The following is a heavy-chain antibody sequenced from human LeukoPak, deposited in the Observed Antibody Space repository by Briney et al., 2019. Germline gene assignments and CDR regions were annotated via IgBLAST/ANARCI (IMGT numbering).Heavy chain of an antibody. V-gene: IGHV4-4*02. J-gene: IGHJ4*02. Sequence: SETLSLTCAVSGGSISSSNWWSWVRQPPGKGLEWIGEIYHSGSTNYNPSLKSRVTISVDKSKNQFSLKLSSVTAADTAVYYYARRDLTGYYFDYWGQGTLVTVSS. D-gene: IGHD3-9*01. CDR3: ARRDLTGYYFDY. CDR2: IYHSGST. CDR1: GGSISSSNW.